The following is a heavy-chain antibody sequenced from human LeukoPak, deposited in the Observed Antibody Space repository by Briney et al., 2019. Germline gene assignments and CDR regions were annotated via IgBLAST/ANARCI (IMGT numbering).Heavy chain of an antibody. D-gene: IGHD5-12*01. CDR3: ARQRVATDAFDI. J-gene: IGHJ3*02. Sequence: SETLSLTCTVSGGSISSYYWGWIRQPPGKGLEWIGSIYYSGSTYYNPSLKSRVTISVDTSKNQFSLKLSSVTAADTAVYYCARQRVATDAFDIWGQGTMVTVSS. CDR2: IYYSGST. V-gene: IGHV4-39*01. CDR1: GGSISSYY.